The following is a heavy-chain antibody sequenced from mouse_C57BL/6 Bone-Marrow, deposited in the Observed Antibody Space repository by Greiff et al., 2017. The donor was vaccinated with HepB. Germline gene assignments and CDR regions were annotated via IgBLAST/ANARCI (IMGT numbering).Heavy chain of an antibody. CDR1: GYTFTDHT. V-gene: IGHV1-78*01. Sequence: QVQLQQSDAELVKPGASVKISCKVSGYTFTDHTIHWMKQRPEQGLEWIGYIYPRDGSTKYNEKFKGKATLTADKSSSTAYMQLNSLTSEDSAVYFCARSKRRRGSYYGSSGNFFDYWGQGTTLTVSS. J-gene: IGHJ2*01. D-gene: IGHD1-1*01. CDR2: IYPRDGST. CDR3: ARSKRRRGSYYGSSGNFFDY.